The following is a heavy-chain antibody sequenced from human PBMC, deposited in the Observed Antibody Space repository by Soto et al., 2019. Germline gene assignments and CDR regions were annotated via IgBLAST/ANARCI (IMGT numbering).Heavy chain of an antibody. D-gene: IGHD4-4*01. J-gene: IGHJ5*02. CDR1: GDSIRDGGYY. Sequence: SETLSLACTVSGDSIRDGGYYWAWIRQRPGQGLEWMGCIYFTGKANYNPSLENRLTMSVDMSRRQLYLRLTSVTAADTAVYFCAKDPSPQPIPAVTPGWFDPWGQGIAVTVSS. CDR2: IYFTGKA. CDR3: AKDPSPQPIPAVTPGWFDP. V-gene: IGHV4-31*03.